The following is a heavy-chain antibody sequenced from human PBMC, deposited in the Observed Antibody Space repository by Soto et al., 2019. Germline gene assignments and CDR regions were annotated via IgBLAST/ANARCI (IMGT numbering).Heavy chain of an antibody. D-gene: IGHD2-2*01. CDR3: ARDDGLSSTHVKAFDL. Sequence: EVQLVESGGGLVEPGGSLRLSCAASGFTFSRYYMKWVRQSPGKGLEWVSSISTTSSYTHYADSLKGRFTISRDNAKKLLYLQMNSLRAEDTAVYYCARDDGLSSTHVKAFDLWGQGTKVNVSS. CDR2: ISTTSSYT. CDR1: GFTFSRYY. V-gene: IGHV3-21*02. J-gene: IGHJ3*01.